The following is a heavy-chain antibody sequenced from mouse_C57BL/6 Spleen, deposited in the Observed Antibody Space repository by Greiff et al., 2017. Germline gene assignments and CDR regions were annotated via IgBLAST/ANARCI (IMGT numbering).Heavy chain of an antibody. J-gene: IGHJ3*01. CDR3: ARANFSLAY. CDR2: INPNNGGT. D-gene: IGHD4-1*01. V-gene: IGHV1-26*01. CDR1: GYTFTDYY. Sequence: VQLQQSGPELVKPGASVKISCKASGYTFTDYYMNWVKQSHGKSLEWIGDINPNNGGTSYNQKFKGKATLTVDKSSSTAYMELRSLTSEVSAVYYCARANFSLAYWGQGTLVTVSA.